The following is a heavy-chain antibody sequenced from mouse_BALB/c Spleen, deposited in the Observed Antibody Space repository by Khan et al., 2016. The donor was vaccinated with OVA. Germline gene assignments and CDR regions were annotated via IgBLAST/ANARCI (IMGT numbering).Heavy chain of an antibody. J-gene: IGHJ2*01. Sequence: QVQLKQSGAELAKPGASVKMSCKASGYTFTSYWMHWVKQRPGQGLEWIGYINPTSGYTDYNEKFTDKATWSADKSSSTAYMQLSSLTSEDSAVYYCTRDRIDYWGQGTTLTVSS. CDR1: GYTFTSYW. V-gene: IGHV1-7*01. CDR3: TRDRIDY. CDR2: INPTSGYT.